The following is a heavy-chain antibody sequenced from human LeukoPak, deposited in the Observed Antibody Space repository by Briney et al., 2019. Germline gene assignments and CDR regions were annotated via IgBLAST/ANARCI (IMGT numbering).Heavy chain of an antibody. D-gene: IGHD3-10*01. V-gene: IGHV3-21*01. J-gene: IGHJ6*04. Sequence: PGGSLRLSCAASGFTFSSYSMNWVRQAPGKGLEWVSSISSSSYIYYADSVKGRFTISRDNAKNSLYLQMNSLRAEDTAVYYCARDNGSGTWYYYGMDVWGKGTTVTVSS. CDR2: ISSSSYI. CDR3: ARDNGSGTWYYYGMDV. CDR1: GFTFSSYS.